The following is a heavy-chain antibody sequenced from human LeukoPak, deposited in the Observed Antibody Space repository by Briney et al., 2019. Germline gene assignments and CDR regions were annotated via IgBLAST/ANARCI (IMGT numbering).Heavy chain of an antibody. D-gene: IGHD4-17*01. Sequence: GSLRLSCAASGFTFSSYAMSWVRQAPGKGLEWVSAISGSGGSTYYADSVKGRFTISRDNSKNTLYLQMNSLRAEDTAVYYCAREGDYGFELDYWGQGTLVTVSS. CDR3: AREGDYGFELDY. CDR2: ISGSGGST. V-gene: IGHV3-23*01. CDR1: GFTFSSYA. J-gene: IGHJ4*02.